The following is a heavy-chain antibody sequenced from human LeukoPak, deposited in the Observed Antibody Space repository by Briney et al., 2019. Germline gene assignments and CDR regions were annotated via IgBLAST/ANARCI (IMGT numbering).Heavy chain of an antibody. D-gene: IGHD1-7*01. CDR1: GFTFSDYY. V-gene: IGHV3-23*01. Sequence: GGSLRLSCAASGFTFSDYYMSWIRQAPGKGLDWVSVISGSGDTTFYADSVKGRFTISRDNSQNTLYQQMNSLRAEDTAVYYCAKRTGVTELYFDHWGQGTLVTVSS. J-gene: IGHJ4*02. CDR2: ISGSGDTT. CDR3: AKRTGVTELYFDH.